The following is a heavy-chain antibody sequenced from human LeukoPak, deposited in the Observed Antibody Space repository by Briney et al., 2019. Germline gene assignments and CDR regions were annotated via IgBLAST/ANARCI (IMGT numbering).Heavy chain of an antibody. CDR1: GFTFSSYG. J-gene: IGHJ6*03. CDR3: ARDVAHYFGSGVYYMDV. CDR2: ITATSSST. D-gene: IGHD3-10*01. V-gene: IGHV3-23*01. Sequence: QPGGSLRLSCAASGFTFSSYGMSWVRQAPGKGLEWVSAITATSSSTYDADSVQGRFTISRDNSKNTVYLQMNSLRPEDTAIYYCARDVAHYFGSGVYYMDVWGKGTTVIVSS.